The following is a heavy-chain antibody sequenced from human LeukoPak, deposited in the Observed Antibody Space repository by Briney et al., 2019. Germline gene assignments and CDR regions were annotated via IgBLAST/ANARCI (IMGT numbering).Heavy chain of an antibody. V-gene: IGHV4-30-4*01. J-gene: IGHJ2*01. CDR3: ARTDLIGSFDL. Sequence: SQTLSLTCTVSGGSISSGENYWSWIRQPPGKGLEWIGYIYHSGITYYNPSLKGRLTISIHTSKNQFSLKRRSVTVADTAVYYCARTDLIGSFDLWGRGTLVTVSS. CDR2: IYHSGIT. CDR1: GGSISSGENY. D-gene: IGHD2-8*01.